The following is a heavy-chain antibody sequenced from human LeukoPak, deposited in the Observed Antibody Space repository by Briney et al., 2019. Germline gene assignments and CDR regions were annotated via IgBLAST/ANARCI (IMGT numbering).Heavy chain of an antibody. J-gene: IGHJ4*02. CDR2: VSYSGTT. V-gene: IGHV4-39*01. CDR1: GGSISSSSFF. CDR3: AKLTCSSTFCPLDY. Sequence: SETLSLTCTVSGGSISSSSFFWAWIRQPPGKGLEWIGTVSYSGTTYYSPSLKSRVTISVDTSKNQFSLRLTPVTAADTALYYCAKLTCSSTFCPLDYWGQGTLVTVSS. D-gene: IGHD2-2*01.